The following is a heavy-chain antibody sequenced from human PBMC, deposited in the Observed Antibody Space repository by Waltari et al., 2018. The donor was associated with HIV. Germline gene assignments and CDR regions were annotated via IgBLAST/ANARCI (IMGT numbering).Heavy chain of an antibody. CDR3: ARCSFSSYYYFDL. Sequence: QVQLLESGPGLVKPSEPLSLPCHVPVGSLSKYFWTWIRQAPGKTLEWIGYVYNDGSTEYNPSLKSRVTMSLDSANVQFSLNLNSVTAADTARYFCARCSFSSYYYFDLWGQGTHVTVSS. CDR1: VGSLSKYF. V-gene: IGHV4-59*13. CDR2: VYNDGST. J-gene: IGHJ4*02. D-gene: IGHD2-15*01.